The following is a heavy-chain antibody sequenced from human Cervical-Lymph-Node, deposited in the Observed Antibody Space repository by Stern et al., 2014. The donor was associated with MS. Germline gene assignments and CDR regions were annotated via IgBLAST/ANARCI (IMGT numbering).Heavy chain of an antibody. V-gene: IGHV1-18*01. CDR2: INTYNGTT. J-gene: IGHJ5*02. Sequence: QVQLVQSGAEVKKPGASVKVSCKASGVTFPSYGISWVRQAPGQGLEWMGRINTYNGTTILGQKCQGRVAMTTDTSTSTVYMELRSLRSDDTAVYYCARSYCSLDNCPARHGDWFDPWGQGTLVTVSS. CDR1: GVTFPSYG. CDR3: ARSYCSLDNCPARHGDWFDP. D-gene: IGHD6-19*01.